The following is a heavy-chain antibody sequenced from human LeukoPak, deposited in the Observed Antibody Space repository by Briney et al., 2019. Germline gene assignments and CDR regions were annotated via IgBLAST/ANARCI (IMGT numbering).Heavy chain of an antibody. CDR2: FYYSGSA. Sequence: SETLSLTCTVSGGSINSDSYYWSWIRQPPGKGLEWIGYFYYSGSANHNPSLKSRVIISVATSKNQFSLKLSSVTAADTAVYYCARLYCSRTSCYVDYWGQGTLVTVSS. V-gene: IGHV4-61*01. CDR1: GGSINSDSYY. D-gene: IGHD2-2*01. J-gene: IGHJ4*02. CDR3: ARLYCSRTSCYVDY.